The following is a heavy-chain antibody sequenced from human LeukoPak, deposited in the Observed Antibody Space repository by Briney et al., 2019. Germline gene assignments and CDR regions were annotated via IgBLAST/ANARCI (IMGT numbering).Heavy chain of an antibody. CDR1: GFSISKYY. Sequence: ETGESLRLSCVVSGFSISKYYMIWIRQTPGKGLESLAYISGSGSDIYYADSVKGRFTISRDNAKNSLYLQLNSLRPEDTALYYCSTDPRTLPYWGHGTLVTVSS. CDR2: ISGSGSDI. CDR3: STDPRTLPY. V-gene: IGHV3-11*01. D-gene: IGHD1-26*01. J-gene: IGHJ4*01.